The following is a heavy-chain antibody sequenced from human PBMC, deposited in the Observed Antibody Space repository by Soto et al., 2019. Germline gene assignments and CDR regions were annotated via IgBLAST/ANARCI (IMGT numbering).Heavy chain of an antibody. D-gene: IGHD1-26*01. J-gene: IGHJ4*02. V-gene: IGHV4-30-2*01. CDR3: ARGSPTEIVDS. CDR1: GGSISSGGYS. CDR2: IYHSGST. Sequence: TLSLTCAVSGGSISSGGYSWSWTRQPPGKGLEWIGYIYHSGSTYYNPSLKSRVTISVDRSKNQFSLALTSVTAADTAMYYCARGSPTEIVDSWGQGILVIVSS.